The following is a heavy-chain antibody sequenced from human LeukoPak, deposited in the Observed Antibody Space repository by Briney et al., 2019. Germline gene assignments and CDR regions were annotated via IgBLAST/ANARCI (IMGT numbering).Heavy chain of an antibody. D-gene: IGHD3-22*01. CDR2: INPSGGST. J-gene: IGHJ4*02. V-gene: IGHV1-46*01. Sequence: ASVKVSCEASGYTFTSYYMHWVRQAPGQGLEWMGIINPSGGSTSYAQKLQGRVTMTTDTSTSTAYMELRSLRSDDTAVYYCARVSGYYDSSGYSRRGHYFDYWGQGTLVTVSS. CDR1: GYTFTSYY. CDR3: ARVSGYYDSSGYSRRGHYFDY.